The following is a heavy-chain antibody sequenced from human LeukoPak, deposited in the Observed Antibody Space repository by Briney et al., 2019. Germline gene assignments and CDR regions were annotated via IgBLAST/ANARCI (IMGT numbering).Heavy chain of an antibody. J-gene: IGHJ3*02. D-gene: IGHD4-23*01. CDR2: ISTSSSYI. Sequence: PGGSLRLSCAASGFTFSSYWMTWVRQAPGKGLEWVSSISTSSSYIFYADSVKGRFTISRDNAKNSLYLQMNSLRAEDTALYYCARGGGGNGNDAFDIRGQGTMVTVSS. CDR3: ARGGGGNGNDAFDI. CDR1: GFTFSSYW. V-gene: IGHV3-21*06.